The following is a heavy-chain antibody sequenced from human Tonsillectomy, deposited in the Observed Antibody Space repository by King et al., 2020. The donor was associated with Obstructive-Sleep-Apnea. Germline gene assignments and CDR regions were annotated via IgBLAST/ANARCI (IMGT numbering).Heavy chain of an antibody. D-gene: IGHD3-22*01. Sequence: VQLVESGGGVVQPGRSLRLSCAASGFTFSIYSMHWVRQAPGKGLEWVALISYDGNEKYYADSVKGRFTISRDNSKSALFLQMNSLRAEATAVYYCAYFDSSGYYSYFDFWGQGTLVTVSS. CDR1: GFTFSIYS. V-gene: IGHV3-30-3*01. J-gene: IGHJ4*02. CDR3: AYFDSSGYYSYFDF. CDR2: ISYDGNEK.